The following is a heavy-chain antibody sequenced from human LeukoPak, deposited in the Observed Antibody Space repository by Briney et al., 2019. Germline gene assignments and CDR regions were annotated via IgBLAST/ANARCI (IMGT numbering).Heavy chain of an antibody. V-gene: IGHV1-69*01. CDR2: IIPIFGTA. Sequence: ASVKVSCKASGGTFSSYAIGWVRQAPGQGLEWMGGIIPIFGTANYAQKFQGRVTITADESTSTAYMELSSLRSEDTAVYYCARPNPWSYYYDRYYYGMDVWGQGTTVTVSS. CDR3: ARPNPWSYYYDRYYYGMDV. J-gene: IGHJ6*02. D-gene: IGHD3-22*01. CDR1: GGTFSSYA.